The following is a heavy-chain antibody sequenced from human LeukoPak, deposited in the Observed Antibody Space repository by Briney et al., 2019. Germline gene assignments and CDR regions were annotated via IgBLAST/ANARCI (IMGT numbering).Heavy chain of an antibody. D-gene: IGHD3-10*01. CDR1: GGSFSGYY. J-gene: IGHJ6*03. CDR2: INHSGST. CDR3: ARGLGPPHYYGSGSYYDYYYYYMDV. Sequence: SETLSLTCAVYGGSFSGYYWGWIRQPPGKGLEWIGEINHSGSTNYNPSLKSRVTISVDTSKNQFSLKLSSVTAADTAVHYCARGLGPPHYYGSGSYYDYYYYYMDVWGKGTTVTVSS. V-gene: IGHV4-34*01.